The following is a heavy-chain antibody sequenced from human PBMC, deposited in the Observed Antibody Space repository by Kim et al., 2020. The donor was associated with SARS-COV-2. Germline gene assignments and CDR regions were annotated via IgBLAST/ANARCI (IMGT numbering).Heavy chain of an antibody. D-gene: IGHD5-18*01. Sequence: GGSLRLSCVASGFTFSRHGMHWVRQAPGQGLEWVALILNDGSQQSYADSVKGRFIISRDDSRNTVFLQMNSLSAEDTAIYYCVKDDTTGYFYVDYWGQGTLVTVSS. CDR1: GFTFSRHG. CDR2: ILNDGSQQ. CDR3: VKDDTTGYFYVDY. J-gene: IGHJ4*02. V-gene: IGHV3-30*02.